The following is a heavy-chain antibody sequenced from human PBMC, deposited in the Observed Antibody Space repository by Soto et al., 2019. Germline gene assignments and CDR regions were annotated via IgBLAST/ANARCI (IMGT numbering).Heavy chain of an antibody. Sequence: QVQLVESGGGVVQPGRSLRLSCAASGFTFSSYAMHWVRQAPGKGLEWVAVISYDGSNKYYADSVKGRFTISRDNSNNTLYLQMNSLRAEDTAVYYCARDLTYYDILTEEDAFDIWGQGTMVTVSS. D-gene: IGHD3-9*01. CDR2: ISYDGSNK. J-gene: IGHJ3*02. CDR3: ARDLTYYDILTEEDAFDI. CDR1: GFTFSSYA. V-gene: IGHV3-30-3*01.